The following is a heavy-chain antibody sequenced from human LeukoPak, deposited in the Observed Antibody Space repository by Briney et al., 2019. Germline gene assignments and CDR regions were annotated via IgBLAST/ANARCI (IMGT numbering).Heavy chain of an antibody. J-gene: IGHJ3*02. D-gene: IGHD3-22*01. V-gene: IGHV1-18*01. CDR2: ISAYNGNT. Sequence: ASVKVSCKASGYTFTSYGISWVRQAPGQGLEWMGWISAYNGNTNYAQKLQGRVTMTTDTSTSTAYMELRSLRSDDTAVYYCARDPEYYYDSSGYYYSGAFDIWGQGTMVTVSS. CDR1: GYTFTSYG. CDR3: ARDPEYYYDSSGYYYSGAFDI.